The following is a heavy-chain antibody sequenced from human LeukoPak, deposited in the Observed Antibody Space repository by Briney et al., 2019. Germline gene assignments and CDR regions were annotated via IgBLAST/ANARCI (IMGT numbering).Heavy chain of an antibody. D-gene: IGHD6-13*01. J-gene: IGHJ4*02. Sequence: SETLSLTCTVSGGSISSYYWSWIRQPPGKGLEWIGYIYYSGSTNYNPSLKSRVTISVDTSKNQFSLKLSSVTAADTALYYCARPSSSWFRIFDYWGQGTLVTVSS. CDR1: GGSISSYY. V-gene: IGHV4-59*12. CDR3: ARPSSSWFRIFDY. CDR2: IYYSGST.